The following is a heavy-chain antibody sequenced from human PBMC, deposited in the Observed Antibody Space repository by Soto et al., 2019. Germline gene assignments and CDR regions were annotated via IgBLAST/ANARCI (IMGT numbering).Heavy chain of an antibody. CDR2: IWYDGTNK. V-gene: IGHV3-33*01. CDR1: GFTFSTYG. J-gene: IGHJ5*02. Sequence: QVQLVESGGGVVQPGRSLRLSCAAFGFTFSTYGMHWVRQAPGKGLEWVAVIWYDGTNKYYADSVKGRFTISRDDSKNTLYLQMNSLRAEDTAVYYCARLDQAWELLDPWGQGTLVTVSS. D-gene: IGHD1-26*01. CDR3: ARLDQAWELLDP.